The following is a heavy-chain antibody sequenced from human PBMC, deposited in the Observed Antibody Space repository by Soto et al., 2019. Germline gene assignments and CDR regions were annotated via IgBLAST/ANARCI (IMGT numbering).Heavy chain of an antibody. CDR2: IISSGNNA. V-gene: IGHV3-64D*08. CDR3: VKGHSQYYLYSGMDV. CDR1: GFTFSSYA. Sequence: PGGSLRLSCSASGFTFSSYAMHWVRQAAGKRLEYVSSIISSGNNAYYAGSVKGRFAISRDNSKNTLYLRMSSLRTEDTAVYYCVKGHSQYYLYSGMDVWGQGTTVTVSS. D-gene: IGHD2-21*01. J-gene: IGHJ6*01.